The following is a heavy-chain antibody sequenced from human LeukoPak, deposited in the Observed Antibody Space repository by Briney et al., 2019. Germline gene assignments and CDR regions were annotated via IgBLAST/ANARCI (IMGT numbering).Heavy chain of an antibody. D-gene: IGHD3-16*01. CDR3: ARIDGPTVFTYYMDL. CDR2: ISPRSETI. J-gene: IGHJ6*03. CDR1: GFSFNRRG. V-gene: IGHV3-48*04. Sequence: PAESLRLSGATSGFSFNRRGMNWVRHPPGKGLEWVSYISPRSETIYYAESVKGRFTVSRDDSKDSLYLQMHTLRAEDTAVYYCARIDGPTVFTYYMDLWGKGTTVTVAS.